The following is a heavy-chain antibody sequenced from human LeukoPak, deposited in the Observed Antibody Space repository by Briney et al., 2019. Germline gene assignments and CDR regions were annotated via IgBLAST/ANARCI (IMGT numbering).Heavy chain of an antibody. J-gene: IGHJ4*02. Sequence: YAMRWVRHAPGKGLEWVSAISGSGGSTYYADSVKGRFTISRDNSNNTLSLQINSLRAGDTAVYYCAKYITSGYYYFDYWGQGTLVTVSS. D-gene: IGHD3-22*01. CDR1: YA. CDR3: AKYITSGYYYFDY. CDR2: ISGSGGST. V-gene: IGHV3-23*01.